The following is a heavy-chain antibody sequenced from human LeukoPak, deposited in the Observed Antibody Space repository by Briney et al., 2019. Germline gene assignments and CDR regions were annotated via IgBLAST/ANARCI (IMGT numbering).Heavy chain of an antibody. CDR3: ARDPTSRWLQLDYYFDY. D-gene: IGHD5-24*01. CDR1: GFTFSSYA. CDR2: ISSSGSTI. V-gene: IGHV3-48*04. J-gene: IGHJ4*02. Sequence: TGGSLRLSCAASGFTFSSYAMSWVRQAPGKGLEWVSYISSSGSTIYYADSVKGRFTISRDNAKNSLYLQMNSLRAEDTAVYYCARDPTSRWLQLDYYFDYWGQGTLVTVSS.